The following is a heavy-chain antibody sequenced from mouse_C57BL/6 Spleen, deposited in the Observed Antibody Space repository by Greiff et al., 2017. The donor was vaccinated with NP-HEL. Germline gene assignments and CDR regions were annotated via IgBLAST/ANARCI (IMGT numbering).Heavy chain of an antibody. V-gene: IGHV1-61*01. CDR1: GYTFTSYW. CDR2: IYPSDSET. D-gene: IGHD2-4*01. CDR3: AREGYDYDPFAY. J-gene: IGHJ3*01. Sequence: VKLQQPGAELVRPGSSVKLSCKASGYTFTSYWMDWVQQRPGQGLEWIGNIYPSDSETHYNQKFKDKATLTVDKSSSTAYMQLSSLTSEDSAVYYCAREGYDYDPFAYWGQGTLVTVSA.